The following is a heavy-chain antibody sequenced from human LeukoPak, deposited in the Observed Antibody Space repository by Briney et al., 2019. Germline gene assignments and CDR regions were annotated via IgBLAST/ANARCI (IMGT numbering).Heavy chain of an antibody. D-gene: IGHD2-21*02. CDR1: GGSISSSFYY. V-gene: IGHV4-61*05. J-gene: IGHJ3*02. Sequence: SETLSLTCTVSGGSISSSFYYWGWIRQPPGKGLEWIGYIYYSGSTNYNPSLKSRVTISVDTSKNQFSLKLSSVTAADTAVYYCARVPRYCGGDCLGPYDAFDIWGQGTMVTISS. CDR2: IYYSGST. CDR3: ARVPRYCGGDCLGPYDAFDI.